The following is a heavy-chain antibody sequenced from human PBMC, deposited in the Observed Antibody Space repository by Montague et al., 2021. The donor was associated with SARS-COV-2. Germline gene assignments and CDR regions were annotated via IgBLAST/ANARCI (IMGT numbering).Heavy chain of an antibody. CDR2: IHHSGST. D-gene: IGHD4-17*01. J-gene: IGHJ3*02. CDR3: ARGDYGDYRDAFDI. V-gene: IGHV4-4*02. CDR1: GGSITSTNW. Sequence: SETLSLTCAVSGGSITSTNWWSWVRQPPGKGLEWIGEIHHSGSTXSSPSLKSRVTMSIDKSSNQFSLSLNSVTAADTAVYHCARGDYGDYRDAFDIWGQGTVVTVSS.